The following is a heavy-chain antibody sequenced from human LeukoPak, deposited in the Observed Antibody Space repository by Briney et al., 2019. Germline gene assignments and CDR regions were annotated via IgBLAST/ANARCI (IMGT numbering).Heavy chain of an antibody. J-gene: IGHJ4*02. D-gene: IGHD6-19*01. CDR1: GGSISSSSYY. CDR2: IYYSGST. V-gene: IGHV4-39*07. Sequence: SETLSLTCTVSGGSISSSSYYWGWIRQPPGKGLEWIGSIYYSGSTYYNPSLKSRVTISVDTSKNQFSLKLSSVTAADTAVYYCARDLHRIAVAGNFDYWGQGTLVTVSS. CDR3: ARDLHRIAVAGNFDY.